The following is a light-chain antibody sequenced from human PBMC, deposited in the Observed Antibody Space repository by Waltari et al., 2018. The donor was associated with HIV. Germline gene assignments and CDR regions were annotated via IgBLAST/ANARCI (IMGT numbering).Light chain of an antibody. CDR2: RNN. Sequence: QSVLTQPPSASGTPGQRVTISCSGSSSNVVTNYVSWYKQLPGTAPDLVIYRNNQRPLGVPDRFSGSKSGTSASLAISGLRSEDEADYYCATWDDSLSAWLFGGGTRLSVL. CDR3: ATWDDSLSAWL. V-gene: IGLV1-47*01. CDR1: SSNVVTNY. J-gene: IGLJ3*02.